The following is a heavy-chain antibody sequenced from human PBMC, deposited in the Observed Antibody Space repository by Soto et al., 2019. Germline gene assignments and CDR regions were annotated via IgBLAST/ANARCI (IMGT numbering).Heavy chain of an antibody. CDR3: AREHYYDSSGYYSDAFDI. CDR2: INPSGGST. V-gene: IGHV1-46*01. CDR1: GYTFTSYD. D-gene: IGHD3-22*01. J-gene: IGHJ3*02. Sequence: ASVKGSCKASGYTFTSYDMHWVRQAPGQGLEWMGIINPSGGSTSYAQKFQGRVTMTRDTSTSTVYMELSSLRSEDTAVYYCAREHYYDSSGYYSDAFDIWGQGTMVTVSS.